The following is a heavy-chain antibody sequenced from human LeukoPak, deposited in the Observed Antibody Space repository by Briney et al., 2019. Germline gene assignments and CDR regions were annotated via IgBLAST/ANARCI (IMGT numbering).Heavy chain of an antibody. V-gene: IGHV1-69*05. J-gene: IGHJ5*02. CDR2: IIPIFGTA. CDR1: GGTFSSYA. D-gene: IGHD2-8*01. CDR3: ARSGVEGYCTNGVCYTRGNWFDP. Sequence: SVKVSCKASGGTFSSYAISWVRQAPGQGLEWMGGIIPIFGTANYAQKFQGRVTITTDESTSTAYMELSSQRSEDTAVYYCARSGVEGYCTNGVCYTRGNWFDPWGQGTLVTVSS.